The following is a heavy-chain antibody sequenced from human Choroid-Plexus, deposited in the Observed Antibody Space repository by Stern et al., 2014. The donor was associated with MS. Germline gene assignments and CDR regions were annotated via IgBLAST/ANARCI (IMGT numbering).Heavy chain of an antibody. Sequence: VQLVESGGGVVQPGRPLRLSCAASGFTFGSCAMHWVRQAPGKGLEWVAGGSYDGSNKYYADSVKGRFTISRDNSQNTLYMQRSSLRAEDTAVYYCAKDRQYLTYFFDHWGQGSLVTVSS. CDR3: AKDRQYLTYFFDH. D-gene: IGHD2/OR15-2a*01. J-gene: IGHJ5*02. CDR2: GSYDGSNK. CDR1: GFTFGSCA. V-gene: IGHV3-30*18.